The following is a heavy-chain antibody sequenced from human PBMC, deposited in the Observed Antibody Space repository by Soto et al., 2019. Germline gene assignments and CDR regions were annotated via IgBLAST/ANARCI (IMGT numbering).Heavy chain of an antibody. CDR3: ARDLSLGVVVAITIGALDI. CDR2: ISYDGSNK. V-gene: IGHV3-30-3*01. Sequence: GGSLRLSCAASGFTFSSYAMHWVRQAPGKGLEWVAVISYDGSNKYYADSVKGRFTISRDNSKNTLYLQMNSLRAEDTAVYYCARDLSLGVVVAITIGALDIWGQGTMVTVSS. CDR1: GFTFSSYA. D-gene: IGHD3-22*01. J-gene: IGHJ3*02.